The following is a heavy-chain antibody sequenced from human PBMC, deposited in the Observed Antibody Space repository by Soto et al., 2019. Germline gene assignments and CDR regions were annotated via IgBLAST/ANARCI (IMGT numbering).Heavy chain of an antibody. CDR2: ISTYNGNT. J-gene: IGHJ5*02. Sequence: GASVKVSCKASGYIFTSYGITWVRQAPGQGLEWMGWISTYNGNTNYAQKLQGRVTMTTDTSTSTAYMELRSLRSDDTAVYYCARDGGDYEGDWFDPWGQGTLVTVSS. V-gene: IGHV1-18*04. D-gene: IGHD4-17*01. CDR3: ARDGGDYEGDWFDP. CDR1: GYIFTSYG.